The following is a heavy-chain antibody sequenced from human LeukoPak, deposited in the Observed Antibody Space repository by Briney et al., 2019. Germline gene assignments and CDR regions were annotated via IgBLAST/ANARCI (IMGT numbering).Heavy chain of an antibody. CDR1: GGSISRLY. CDR3: ARHRAYSSSSPFDY. CDR2: IYYTGST. D-gene: IGHD6-6*01. Sequence: SETLSLTCSVSGGSISRLYWRWIRQPPGKRLEWIGYIYYTGSTNYNPSLKSRVTIFVDTSKNQFSLRLSSVTAADTAVYYCARHRAYSSSSPFDYWGQGTLVTVSS. J-gene: IGHJ4*02. V-gene: IGHV4-59*08.